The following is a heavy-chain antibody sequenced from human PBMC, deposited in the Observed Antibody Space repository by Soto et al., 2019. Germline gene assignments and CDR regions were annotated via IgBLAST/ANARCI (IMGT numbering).Heavy chain of an antibody. Sequence: PGESLKISCKGSGYSFTSYWIGWVRQMPWKGLEWMGIIYPGDSDTRYSPSFQGQVTISADKSISTAYLQWSSLKASDTAMYYCARLLHYDSSGYYPYYFDYWGQGTLVTVSS. CDR1: GYSFTSYW. CDR2: IYPGDSDT. D-gene: IGHD3-22*01. CDR3: ARLLHYDSSGYYPYYFDY. J-gene: IGHJ4*02. V-gene: IGHV5-51*01.